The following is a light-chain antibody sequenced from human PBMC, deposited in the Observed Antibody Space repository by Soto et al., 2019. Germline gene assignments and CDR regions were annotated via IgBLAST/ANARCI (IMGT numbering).Light chain of an antibody. CDR1: QSIRSHY. V-gene: IGKV3-20*01. J-gene: IGKJ1*01. CDR2: GAP. Sequence: EIVLTQSPGTLSLSPGERATLSCRASQSIRSHYLAWYQQKPGQAPRLLISGAPNRAPGIPDRFSGSESGTDFTLRISRLEPEDFAVYSCQQYGSSVTFGQGTKVEIK. CDR3: QQYGSSVT.